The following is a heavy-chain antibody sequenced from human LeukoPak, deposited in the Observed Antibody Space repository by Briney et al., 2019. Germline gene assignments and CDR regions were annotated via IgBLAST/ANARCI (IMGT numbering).Heavy chain of an antibody. CDR3: ASSRHIGVAGDYYYYGMDV. D-gene: IGHD6-19*01. CDR1: GYSFTSYW. Sequence: GESLKISCKGSGYSFTSYWIGWVRQMPGKGLEWMGIIYPGDSDTRYSPSFQGHVTISADKSISTAYLQWSSLKASDNAMYYCASSRHIGVAGDYYYYGMDVWGQGTTVTVSS. V-gene: IGHV5-51*01. CDR2: IYPGDSDT. J-gene: IGHJ6*02.